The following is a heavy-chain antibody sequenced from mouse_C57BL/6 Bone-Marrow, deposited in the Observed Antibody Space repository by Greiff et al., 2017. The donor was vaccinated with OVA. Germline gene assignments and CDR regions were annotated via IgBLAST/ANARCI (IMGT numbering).Heavy chain of an antibody. Sequence: QVQLQQSGPELVKPGASVKISCKASGYAFSSSWMNWVKQRPGKGLEWIGRIYPGDGDTNYNGKFKGKATLTADKSSSTAYMQLSSLTSEDSAVYFCARSSRWLEGFAYWGQGTLVTVSA. J-gene: IGHJ3*01. D-gene: IGHD2-3*01. V-gene: IGHV1-82*01. CDR3: ARSSRWLEGFAY. CDR1: GYAFSSSW. CDR2: IYPGDGDT.